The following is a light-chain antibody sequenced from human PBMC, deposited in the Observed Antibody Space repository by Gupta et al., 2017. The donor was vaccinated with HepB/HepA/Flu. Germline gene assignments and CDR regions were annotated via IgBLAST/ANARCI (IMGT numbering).Light chain of an antibody. Sequence: DVVMPQSQLSLLVTPGEPASISCRSSKIFLPSNGYNYLAWYLQKPGQSPQLLIYLGSNRASGVPDRFSGSGSGTDFTLKITRVEAEDVGVYYCMQSLQTPITFGQGTRLEIK. CDR1: KIFLPSNGYNY. CDR3: MQSLQTPIT. CDR2: LGS. J-gene: IGKJ5*01. V-gene: IGKV2-28*01.